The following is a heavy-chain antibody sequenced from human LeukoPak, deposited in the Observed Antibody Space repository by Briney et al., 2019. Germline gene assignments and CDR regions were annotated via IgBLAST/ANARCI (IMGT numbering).Heavy chain of an antibody. V-gene: IGHV3-23*01. CDR1: GFTFSSYA. D-gene: IGHD3-10*01. CDR3: AKGPDLYHCSSGSYGYNSDY. CDR2: ISGRGGST. Sequence: GGSLRLSCAASGFTFSSYAVTWVRQAPGEGLEWVSSISGRGGSTYYAHSVKGRFTISRDNSKNTLYLQMNSLRAEDTAVYYCAKGPDLYHCSSGSYGYNSDYWGQGTLVTVSS. J-gene: IGHJ4*02.